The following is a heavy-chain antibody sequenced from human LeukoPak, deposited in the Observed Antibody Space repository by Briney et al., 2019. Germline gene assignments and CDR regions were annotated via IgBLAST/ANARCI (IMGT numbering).Heavy chain of an antibody. V-gene: IGHV1-2*02. J-gene: IGHJ6*03. CDR1: GYTFTGYY. D-gene: IGHD3-9*01. CDR2: INPNSGGT. CDR3: ARQYYDILTGYSANYYYYYMDV. Sequence: RASVKVSCKASGYTFTGYYMHWVRQAPGQGLEWMGWINPNSGGTNYAQKLQGRVTMTTDTSTSTAYMELRSLRSDDTAVYYCARQYYDILTGYSANYYYYYMDVWGKGTTVTISS.